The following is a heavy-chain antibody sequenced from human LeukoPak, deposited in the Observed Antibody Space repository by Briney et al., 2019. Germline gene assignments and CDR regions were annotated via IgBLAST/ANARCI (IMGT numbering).Heavy chain of an antibody. CDR3: ARQRRNDSPFDY. D-gene: IGHD2-15*01. J-gene: IGHJ4*02. CDR1: GGSISSYY. V-gene: IGHV4-4*09. CDR2: IYTSGST. Sequence: SGTLSLTCTVSGGSISSYYWSWIRQPPGKGLEWIGYIYTSGSTNYNPSLKSRVTIPVDTSKNQFSLKLSSVTAADTAVYYCARQRRNDSPFDYWGQGTLVTVSS.